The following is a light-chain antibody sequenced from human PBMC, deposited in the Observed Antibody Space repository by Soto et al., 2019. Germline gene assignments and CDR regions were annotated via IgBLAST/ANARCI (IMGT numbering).Light chain of an antibody. J-gene: IGLJ1*01. CDR3: NSYTSSSTLV. CDR1: SSDVGGYNY. Sequence: QSALTQPASVSGSPGQSFTISCTGTSSDVGGYNYVSWYQQHPGKAPKLMIYDVNNRPSGASNRFSGSKSGNTASLTISGLQAEDEADYYCNSYTSSSTLVFGTGTKLTVL. V-gene: IGLV2-14*01. CDR2: DVN.